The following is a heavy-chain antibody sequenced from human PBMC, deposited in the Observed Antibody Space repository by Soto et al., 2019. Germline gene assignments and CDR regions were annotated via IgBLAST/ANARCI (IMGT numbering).Heavy chain of an antibody. CDR1: EFMFSPYY. V-gene: IGHV3-11*05. CDR2: ISSSSSYT. D-gene: IGHD6-19*01. CDR3: ARDSGTPQWLANESFHY. J-gene: IGHJ4*02. Sequence: PGGSQRIACAAAEFMFSPYYMSWVRQAPGKGLEWVSYISSSSSYTNYADSVKGRFTISRDNAKNSLYLQMNSLTAEDTAVYYCARDSGTPQWLANESFHYWGQGALVTVSS.